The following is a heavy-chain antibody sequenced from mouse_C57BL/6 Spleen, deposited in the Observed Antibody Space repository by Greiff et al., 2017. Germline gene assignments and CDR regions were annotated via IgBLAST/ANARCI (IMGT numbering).Heavy chain of an antibody. J-gene: IGHJ4*01. CDR3: ARSVITTVVATDYAMDY. CDR1: GFSLSTSGMG. Sequence: QVQLKESGPGILQSSQTLSLTCSFSGFSLSTSGMGVSWIRQPSGKGLEWLAHIYWDDDKRYNPSLKSRLTISKDTSRNQVFLKITSVDTADTATYYCARSVITTVVATDYAMDYWGQGTSVTVSS. CDR2: IYWDDDK. V-gene: IGHV8-12*01. D-gene: IGHD1-1*01.